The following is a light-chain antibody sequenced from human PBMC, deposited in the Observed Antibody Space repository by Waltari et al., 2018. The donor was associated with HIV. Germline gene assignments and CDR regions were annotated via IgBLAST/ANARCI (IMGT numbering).Light chain of an antibody. J-gene: IGLJ1*01. CDR1: SSDVGGYTF. CDR3: CSYSGSGTLYV. Sequence: QSALTQPRSVSGSPGQSVTISCTGTSSDVGGYTFVSWYQHHPGKAPKLGLSDVTKRPSVFPDRFSGSKSGNTASLTISGLQAEDEADYYCCSYSGSGTLYVFGTGTEVTVL. V-gene: IGLV2-11*01. CDR2: DVT.